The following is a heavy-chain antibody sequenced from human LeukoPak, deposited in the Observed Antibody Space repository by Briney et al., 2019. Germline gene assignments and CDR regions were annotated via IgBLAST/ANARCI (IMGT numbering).Heavy chain of an antibody. CDR1: GYTFNDYY. V-gene: IGHV1-69-2*01. J-gene: IGHJ4*02. CDR3: ATGEQFIRTVTIFAY. CDR2: VDPADGET. Sequence: GASVKVSCKVSGYTFNDYYIQWAQQAPGKGLEWMGHVDPADGETIYAEMFVGRVTRAWDTSAESAYMGVSILRAEDSAVYYCATGEQFIRTVTIFAYWGQGTLLTV. D-gene: IGHD4-17*01.